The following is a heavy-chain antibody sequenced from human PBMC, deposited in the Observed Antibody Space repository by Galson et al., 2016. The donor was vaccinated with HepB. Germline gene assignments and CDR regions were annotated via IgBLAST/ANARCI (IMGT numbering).Heavy chain of an antibody. J-gene: IGHJ4*02. V-gene: IGHV2-5*01. CDR2: IYWNDDK. D-gene: IGHD1-1*01. CDR3: AQRLAYKFDY. CDR1: GFSLSTSGVG. Sequence: ALVKPTQTLTLTCTFSGFSLSTSGVGVGWIRQPPGKALEWLALIYWNDDKRYSPSLKSRLTITKDTSKNQVVLTMTNMDPVDTATYFCAQRLAYKFDYWGQGILVTVSS.